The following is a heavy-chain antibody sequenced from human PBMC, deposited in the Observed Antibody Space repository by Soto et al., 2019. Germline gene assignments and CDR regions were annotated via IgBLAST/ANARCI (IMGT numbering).Heavy chain of an antibody. J-gene: IGHJ4*02. CDR3: AKAGGLYYDSSGYYSYFDY. D-gene: IGHD3-22*01. Sequence: GGSLRLSCAASGFTFSSYAMSWVRQAPGKGLECVSAISGSGGSTYYSDSVKRRFTISRDNSKNTLYLQMNSLRAEDTAVYYCAKAGGLYYDSSGYYSYFDYWGQGTLVTVSS. CDR1: GFTFSSYA. CDR2: ISGSGGST. V-gene: IGHV3-23*01.